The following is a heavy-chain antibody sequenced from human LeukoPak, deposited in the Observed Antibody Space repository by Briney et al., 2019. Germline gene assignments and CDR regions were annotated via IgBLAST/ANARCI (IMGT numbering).Heavy chain of an antibody. CDR2: IDPSDSYT. Sequence: GESLKISCKGSGYSFTSYWISWVRQMPGKGLEWMGRIDPSDSYTNYSPSLQGHVTISADKSISTAYLQWSSLKASDTAMYYCARLQVEMATAVDYWGQGTLVTVSS. V-gene: IGHV5-10-1*01. D-gene: IGHD5-24*01. CDR3: ARLQVEMATAVDY. J-gene: IGHJ4*02. CDR1: GYSFTSYW.